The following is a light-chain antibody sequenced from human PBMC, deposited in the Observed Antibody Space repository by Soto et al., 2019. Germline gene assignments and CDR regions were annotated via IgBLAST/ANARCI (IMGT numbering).Light chain of an antibody. V-gene: IGKV1-5*01. Sequence: DIQMTQSPSTLSASVGDRVTITCRASQSISNWLAWYQQKPGKAPKLLIYGASSLESGVPSRFSGSGSGTEFTLTISSLQPDDLATYYFQQYNSYALFFGQGTKLEIK. CDR1: QSISNW. J-gene: IGKJ2*01. CDR3: QQYNSYALF. CDR2: GAS.